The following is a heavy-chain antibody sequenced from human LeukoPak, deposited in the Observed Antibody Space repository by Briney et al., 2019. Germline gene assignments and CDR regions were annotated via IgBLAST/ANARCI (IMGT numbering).Heavy chain of an antibody. Sequence: PETPSLTCTVPGGSTSSNYWSWSPQPPGKGLEWIGYIDDSGSTNYNPALKSRVTISVDTSKNQFSLKLSSVTAADTAVYYCARRRVGATHFDYWGQGSLVTVSS. CDR2: IDDSGST. CDR1: GGSTSSNY. CDR3: ARRRVGATHFDY. V-gene: IGHV4-59*08. D-gene: IGHD1-26*01. J-gene: IGHJ4*02.